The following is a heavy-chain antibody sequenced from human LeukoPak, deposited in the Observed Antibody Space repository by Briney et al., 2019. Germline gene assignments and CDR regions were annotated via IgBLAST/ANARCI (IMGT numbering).Heavy chain of an antibody. CDR2: ISSTSSYI. Sequence: PGGSLRLSCAASGLTFSNYAMSWVRRAPGKGLEWVSSISSTSSYIYYADSVKGRFTISRDNAKNSLYLQMNSLRAEDTAVYYCARDPGGIAVPGLGFAFDIWGQGTMVTVPS. D-gene: IGHD6-19*01. J-gene: IGHJ3*02. CDR1: GLTFSNYA. V-gene: IGHV3-21*01. CDR3: ARDPGGIAVPGLGFAFDI.